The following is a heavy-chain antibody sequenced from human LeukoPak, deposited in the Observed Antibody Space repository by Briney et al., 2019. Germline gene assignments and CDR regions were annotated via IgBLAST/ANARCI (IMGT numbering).Heavy chain of an antibody. CDR2: IGGTAGNT. V-gene: IGHV3-11*04. D-gene: IGHD2-8*01. CDR3: AREWSAFDI. Sequence: PGGSLRLSCAASGRTFTEYYMHWIRQAPGKGLEWVSFIGGTAGNTYYADSVKRRFTISRDNAKNSLYLQMNSLRAEDTAVYYCAREWSAFDIWGQGTMVTVSS. J-gene: IGHJ3*02. CDR1: GRTFTEYY.